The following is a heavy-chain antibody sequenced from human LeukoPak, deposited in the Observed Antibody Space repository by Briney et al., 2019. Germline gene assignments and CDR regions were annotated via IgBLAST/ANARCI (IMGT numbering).Heavy chain of an antibody. Sequence: PGGSLRLSCAASGFTFSSYGMNWVRQAPGKGLEWISVISSGGGSTYYADSVKGRFTISRDNSKNTLYLQMNSLRAEDTAVYYCAKLRDYGVIDCWGQGTLVAVSS. CDR1: GFTFSSYG. D-gene: IGHD4-17*01. J-gene: IGHJ4*02. CDR3: AKLRDYGVIDC. CDR2: ISSGGGST. V-gene: IGHV3-23*01.